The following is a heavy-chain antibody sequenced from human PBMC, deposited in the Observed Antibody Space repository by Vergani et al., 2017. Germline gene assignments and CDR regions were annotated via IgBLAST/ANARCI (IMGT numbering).Heavy chain of an antibody. V-gene: IGHV3-30-3*02. D-gene: IGHD5-18*01. CDR1: GFTFSSYA. CDR2: ISYDGSNK. Sequence: QVQLVESGGGVVQPGRSLRLSCAASGFTFSSYAMHWVRQAPGKGLEWVAVISYDGSNKYYADSVKGRFTISRDNSKNTLYLQMNSLRAEDTALYYCAKAPGYSYGYLNYGMDVWGQGTTVTVSS. J-gene: IGHJ6*02. CDR3: AKAPGYSYGYLNYGMDV.